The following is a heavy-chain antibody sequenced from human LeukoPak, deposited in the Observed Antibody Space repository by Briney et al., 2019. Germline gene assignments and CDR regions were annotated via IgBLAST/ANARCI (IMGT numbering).Heavy chain of an antibody. J-gene: IGHJ6*03. V-gene: IGHV3-30*02. CDR1: GFTFSSYG. Sequence: GGSLRLSCAASGFTFSSYGMHWVRQAPGKGLEWVAFIRYDGSNKYYADSVKGRFTISRDNSKNTLYLQMNSLRAEDTAVYHCAKDSQRITIFGVVITDYYYYMDVWGKGTTVTVSS. D-gene: IGHD3-3*01. CDR2: IRYDGSNK. CDR3: AKDSQRITIFGVVITDYYYYMDV.